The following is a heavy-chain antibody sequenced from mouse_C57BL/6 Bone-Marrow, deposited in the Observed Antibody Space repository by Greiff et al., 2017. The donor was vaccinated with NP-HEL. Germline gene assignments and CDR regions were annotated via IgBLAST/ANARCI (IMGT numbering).Heavy chain of an antibody. Sequence: VQGVESGAELARPGASVKMSCKASGYTFTSYTMHWVKQRPGQGLEWIGYINPSSGYTKYNQKFKDKATLTADKSSSTAYMQLSSLTSEDSAVYYCARRIVYYYGSSYGWYFDVWGTGTTVTVSS. D-gene: IGHD1-1*01. CDR3: ARRIVYYYGSSYGWYFDV. J-gene: IGHJ1*03. V-gene: IGHV1-4*01. CDR2: INPSSGYT. CDR1: GYTFTSYT.